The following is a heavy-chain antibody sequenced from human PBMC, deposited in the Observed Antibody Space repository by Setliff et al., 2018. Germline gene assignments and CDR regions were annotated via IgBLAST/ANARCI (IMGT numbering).Heavy chain of an antibody. CDR1: GGSISSYY. D-gene: IGHD6-13*01. J-gene: IGHJ6*02. CDR2: IYYSGST. Sequence: ASETLSLTCTVSGGSISSYYWSWIRQPPGKGLEWIGYIYYSGSTNYNPSLKSRVTMSVDTSKNQFSLKLSSVTAADTAVYYCARDEGSSYFYGMDVWGQGTTVTVSS. V-gene: IGHV4-59*01. CDR3: ARDEGSSYFYGMDV.